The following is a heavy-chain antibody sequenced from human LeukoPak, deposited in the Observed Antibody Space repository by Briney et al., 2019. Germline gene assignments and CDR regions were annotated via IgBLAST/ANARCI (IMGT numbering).Heavy chain of an antibody. CDR3: GRHFDS. CDR1: GGSIISDNFY. J-gene: IGHJ4*02. Sequence: PSETLSLTCTVPGGSIISDNFYWGWVRQPPGKGLEWAGSINYSGTTYYNPSLRSRVIISVETSMTQIFLRLNSVAAADTAVYYCGRHFDSWGQGILVTVSS. V-gene: IGHV4-39*01. CDR2: INYSGTT.